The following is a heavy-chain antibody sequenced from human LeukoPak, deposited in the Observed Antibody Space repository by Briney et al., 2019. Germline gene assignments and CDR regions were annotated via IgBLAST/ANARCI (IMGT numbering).Heavy chain of an antibody. CDR2: IKQDGTEK. CDR3: VRDFRFLDDY. Sequence: PGGSLRLSCAASGFSFSSYWMTWVRQAPGKGLEWVANIKQDGTEKYSVDSVKGRFTISRDNAKNSLYLQMNSVRVEDTAVYYCVRDFRFLDDYWGQGTLVSVSS. CDR1: GFSFSSYW. J-gene: IGHJ4*02. V-gene: IGHV3-7*01. D-gene: IGHD3-3*01.